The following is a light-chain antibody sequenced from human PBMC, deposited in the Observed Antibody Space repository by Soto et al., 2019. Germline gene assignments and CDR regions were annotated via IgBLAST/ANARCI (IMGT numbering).Light chain of an antibody. CDR1: QTIKTY. J-gene: IGKJ1*01. CDR2: AAS. CDR3: QQTYTAHGT. Sequence: IQMTQSPSPLSASVGDSVTITCRARQTIKTYLNWYRHKPGKAPELLIYAASRLQSGVASRFSGSGSGTYFILTSSSRQPDDLATYYCQQTYTAHGTFGQGTKVEI. V-gene: IGKV1-39*01.